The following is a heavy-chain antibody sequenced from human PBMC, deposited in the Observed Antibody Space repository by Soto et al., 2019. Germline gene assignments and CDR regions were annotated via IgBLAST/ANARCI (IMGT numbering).Heavy chain of an antibody. CDR1: GYSFPKYY. CDR2: IYPDDSDT. D-gene: IGHD3-16*01. V-gene: IGHV5-51*01. Sequence: GESLKISCKGSGYSFPKYYIGWVRQMPGKDLEWMAIIYPDDSDTRYSPSFQGQVTISADKSISTAYLQWSSLKASDTAMYYCARYDTRKHYYYGMDDWGQGTTVTSP. CDR3: ARYDTRKHYYYGMDD. J-gene: IGHJ6*02.